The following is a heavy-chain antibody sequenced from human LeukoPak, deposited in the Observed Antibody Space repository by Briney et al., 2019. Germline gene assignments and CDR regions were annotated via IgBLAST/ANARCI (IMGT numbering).Heavy chain of an antibody. Sequence: GGSLRLSCAASGFTFSSYWMNWVRQAPGKGLEWVANIKQDGSEKNYVDSVKGRFTISRDNAKNSLYLQMNSLRAEDTAVYYCARVGKSNRGYFDYWGQGTLVTVSS. CDR1: GFTFSSYW. CDR3: ARVGKSNRGYFDY. D-gene: IGHD3-10*01. V-gene: IGHV3-7*01. CDR2: IKQDGSEK. J-gene: IGHJ4*02.